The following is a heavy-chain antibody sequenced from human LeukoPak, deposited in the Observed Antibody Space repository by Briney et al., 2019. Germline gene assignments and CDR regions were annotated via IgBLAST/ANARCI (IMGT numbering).Heavy chain of an antibody. CDR3: TRLLPFGTGYPFEY. CDR1: GFTFSNYA. Sequence: GGSLRLSCAASGFTFSNYAMHWVRQAPGKGLEWVAVISYDGSNKYYADSVKGRFTISRDNSKNTLYLQMNSLRAEDTAVYYCTRLLPFGTGYPFEYWGQGTLVTVSS. CDR2: ISYDGSNK. J-gene: IGHJ4*02. V-gene: IGHV3-30-3*01. D-gene: IGHD3/OR15-3a*01.